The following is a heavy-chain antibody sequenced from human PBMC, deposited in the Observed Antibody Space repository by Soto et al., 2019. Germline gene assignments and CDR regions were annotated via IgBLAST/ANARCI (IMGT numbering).Heavy chain of an antibody. CDR2: VHHSGTT. V-gene: IGHV4-34*01. CDR3: ARVQVRWDRWGGHLKAFGL. CDR1: DDSFSSFA. D-gene: IGHD2-21*01. Sequence: PSETLSLTCGVSDDSFSSFAWTWIRQAPGKGLEWIGEVHHSGTTNYNPSLEIESRVSISVDTSRKTFSLILRSVTAADTAVYFCARVQVRWDRWGGHLKAFGLWGQSTSVTVS. J-gene: IGHJ3*01.